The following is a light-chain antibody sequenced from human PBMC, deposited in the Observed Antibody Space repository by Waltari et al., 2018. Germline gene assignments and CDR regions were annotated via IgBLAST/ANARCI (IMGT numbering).Light chain of an antibody. J-gene: IGKJ1*01. Sequence: EVVMTQSPATLAVSPGERATLSCRASQSVSSSLAWYQQKPGQTPRPLIYGASTRAPGIPVRFSGSGSGTEFTLTISSLQSEDFAVYYCLQYNNWPPWTFGQGTKVEIK. V-gene: IGKV3-15*01. CDR1: QSVSSS. CDR2: GAS. CDR3: LQYNNWPPWT.